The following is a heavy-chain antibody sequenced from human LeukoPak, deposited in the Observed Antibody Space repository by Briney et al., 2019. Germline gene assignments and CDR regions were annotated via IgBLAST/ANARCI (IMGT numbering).Heavy chain of an antibody. D-gene: IGHD5-12*01. CDR3: AKERRGYSGYDYFDY. CDR2: INPDSGGT. Sequence: ASVKVSCKASGYTFTGYYMHWVRQAPGQGLEWMGWINPDSGGTNYAQKFQGRVTMTRDTSISTAYMELSGLRSDDTAVYYCAKERRGYSGYDYFDYWGQGTLVTVSS. J-gene: IGHJ4*02. V-gene: IGHV1-2*02. CDR1: GYTFTGYY.